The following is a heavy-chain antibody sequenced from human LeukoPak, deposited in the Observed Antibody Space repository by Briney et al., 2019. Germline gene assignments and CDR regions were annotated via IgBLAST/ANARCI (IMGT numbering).Heavy chain of an antibody. CDR1: GYTFTSYY. D-gene: IGHD3-10*01. J-gene: IGHJ4*02. V-gene: IGHV1-46*01. CDR3: ARDLRELYYFDY. CDR2: INPSGGST. Sequence: ASVKVSCKASGYTFTSYYMHWVRQAPGQGLEWMGIINPSGGSTSYAQKFQGRVTMTRDTSTSTVYMELSSLRTEDTAVYYCARDLRELYYFDYWGEGTLVTVSS.